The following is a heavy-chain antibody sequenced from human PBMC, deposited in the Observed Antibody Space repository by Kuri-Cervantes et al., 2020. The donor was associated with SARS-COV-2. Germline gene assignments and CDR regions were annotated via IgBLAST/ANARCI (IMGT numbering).Heavy chain of an antibody. J-gene: IGHJ5*02. CDR1: GYTFTSYA. CDR2: INAGNGNT. V-gene: IGHV1-3*01. Sequence: ASVKVSCKASGYTFTSYAMHWVRQAPGQRLEWMGWINAGNGNTKYSQKFQGRVTMTRDTSTSTVYMELSSLRSDDTAVYYCARDLDPNWFDPWGQGTLVTVSS. CDR3: ARDLDPNWFDP.